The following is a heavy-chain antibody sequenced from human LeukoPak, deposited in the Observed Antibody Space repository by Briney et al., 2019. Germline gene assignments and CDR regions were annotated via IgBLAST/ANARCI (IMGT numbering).Heavy chain of an antibody. CDR1: GFTFSSYS. J-gene: IGHJ3*02. Sequence: GGPLRLSCAASGFTFSSYSMNWVRQAPGKGLEWVSGVSGSGGSAYYADSLKGRSTISRDNSKNTLYLQMNSLRAEDTAVYYCAKERVRCSSTSCYPDAFDIWGQGTMVTVSS. CDR3: AKERVRCSSTSCYPDAFDI. D-gene: IGHD2-2*01. V-gene: IGHV3-23*01. CDR2: VSGSGGSA.